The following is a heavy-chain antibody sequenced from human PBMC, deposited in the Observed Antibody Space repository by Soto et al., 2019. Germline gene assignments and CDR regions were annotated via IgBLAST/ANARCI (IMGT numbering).Heavy chain of an antibody. V-gene: IGHV4-31*03. CDR2: IYYSGST. CDR1: GGSISSGGYY. D-gene: IGHD3-3*01. Sequence: SETLSLTCTVSGGSISSGGYYWSWIRQHPGKGLEWIGYIYYSGSTYYNPSLKSRVTISVDTSKNQFSLKLSSVTAADTAVYYCARGRYDFWSGSNNNWFDPWGQGTLVTVSS. J-gene: IGHJ5*02. CDR3: ARGRYDFWSGSNNNWFDP.